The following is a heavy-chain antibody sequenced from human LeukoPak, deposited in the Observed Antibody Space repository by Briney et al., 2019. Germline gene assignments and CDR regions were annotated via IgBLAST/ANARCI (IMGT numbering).Heavy chain of an antibody. V-gene: IGHV1-18*01. J-gene: IGHJ4*02. Sequence: ASVKVSCKASGYTFTSYGISWVRQAPGQGLEWMGWISAYNGNTNYAQKLQGRVTMTTDTSTSTAYMELRSLRSDDTAVYYCARARTNYVWGSYRYTLFDYWGQGTLVTVSS. CDR2: ISAYNGNT. D-gene: IGHD3-16*02. CDR1: GYTFTSYG. CDR3: ARARTNYVWGSYRYTLFDY.